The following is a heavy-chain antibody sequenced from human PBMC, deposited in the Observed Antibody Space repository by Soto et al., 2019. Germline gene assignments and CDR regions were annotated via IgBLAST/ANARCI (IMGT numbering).Heavy chain of an antibody. Sequence: LSLTCTVSGGSISSHYWTWIRQPPGKRLEWIAYISDTRGSSYNPSLKSRGTISLDRSKNQFSLKLTSVTAADTAIYYCANQNYGDSDYWGQGTLVTDS. V-gene: IGHV4-59*11. D-gene: IGHD4-17*01. CDR1: GGSISSHY. J-gene: IGHJ4*02. CDR3: ANQNYGDSDY. CDR2: ISDTRGS.